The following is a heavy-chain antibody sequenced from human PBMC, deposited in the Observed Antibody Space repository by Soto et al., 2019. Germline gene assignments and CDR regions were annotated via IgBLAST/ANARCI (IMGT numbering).Heavy chain of an antibody. J-gene: IGHJ5*02. Sequence: QITLRESGPTLVKPTQTLTLTCTFSGFSLSTSEVAVGWIRQPPGKALEWLGFIYWDDDKRYSPSLKNRLTITKDTSSNQVVLTMTDMDPVDTATYYCAHRRADCSGGSCYHWFDPWGQGTLVTVSS. CDR1: GFSLSTSEVA. V-gene: IGHV2-5*02. CDR3: AHRRADCSGGSCYHWFDP. CDR2: IYWDDDK. D-gene: IGHD2-15*01.